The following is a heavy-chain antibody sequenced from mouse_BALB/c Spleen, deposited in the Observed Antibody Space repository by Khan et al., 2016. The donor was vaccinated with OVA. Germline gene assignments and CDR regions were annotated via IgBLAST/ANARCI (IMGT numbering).Heavy chain of an antibody. CDR2: ISYSGST. CDR3: ARDGSRYNYAMDY. CDR1: GYSITSDYA. V-gene: IGHV3-2*02. D-gene: IGHD2-3*01. J-gene: IGHJ4*01. Sequence: VQLKQSGPRLVKPSQSLSLTCTVTGYSITSDYAWNWLRQFPGNKLEWMGYISYSGSTNYNPALKSRIPITRDTSKNQFFLQLNSVTTEDTATYYCARDGSRYNYAMDYWGQGTSVTVSS.